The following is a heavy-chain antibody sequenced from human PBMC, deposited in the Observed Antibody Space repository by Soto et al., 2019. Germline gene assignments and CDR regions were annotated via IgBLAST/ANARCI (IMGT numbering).Heavy chain of an antibody. CDR2: IGPESGAT. V-gene: IGHV1-2*02. CDR1: GYTFTGHY. J-gene: IGHJ4*02. Sequence: ASLKVSCKASGYTFTGHYIHWVRQAPEQGPEWMGEIGPESGATRYAQKFQGRVTMTRDMSITTVYMELNNLSPDDTAVYYCGRGRSGQIVVFYWGQGTPVTVSS. D-gene: IGHD5-12*01. CDR3: GRGRSGQIVVFY.